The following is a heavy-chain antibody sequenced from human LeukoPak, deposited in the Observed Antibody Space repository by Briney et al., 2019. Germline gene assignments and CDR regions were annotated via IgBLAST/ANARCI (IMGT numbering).Heavy chain of an antibody. Sequence: PGRSLRLSCVASGFTFSTYGMHWVRQAPGKGLEWVAVIWYDGSNKSYGDSVKGRFTISRDNSKNTVYLQMNSLRAEGTAVYYCAKDRRRSGGDYYYYYMDVWGKGTTVTVSS. CDR3: AKDRRRSGGDYYYYYMDV. CDR1: GFTFSTYG. J-gene: IGHJ6*03. CDR2: IWYDGSNK. D-gene: IGHD2-21*01. V-gene: IGHV3-33*06.